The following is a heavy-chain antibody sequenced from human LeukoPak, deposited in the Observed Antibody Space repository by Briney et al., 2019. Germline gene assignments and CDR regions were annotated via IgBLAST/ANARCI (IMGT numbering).Heavy chain of an antibody. Sequence: SSETLSLTCTVSGGSISSSSYYWGWIRQPPGKGLEWIGSIYYSGSTYYNPSLKSRVTISVDTSKNQFSLKLSSVTAADTAVYYCARDHDYGDYYDYWGQGTLVTVSS. J-gene: IGHJ4*02. CDR3: ARDHDYGDYYDY. CDR1: GGSISSSSYY. V-gene: IGHV4-39*07. CDR2: IYYSGST. D-gene: IGHD4-17*01.